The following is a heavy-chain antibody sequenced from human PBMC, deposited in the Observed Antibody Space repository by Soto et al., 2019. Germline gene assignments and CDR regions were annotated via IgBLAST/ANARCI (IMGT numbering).Heavy chain of an antibody. CDR2: IIPIFGTA. CDR1: GGTFSSYA. CDR3: ARDLWHYYDSSGYSFDY. J-gene: IGHJ4*02. Sequence: ASVKVSCKASGGTFSSYAISWVRQAPGQGLEWMGGIIPIFGTANYAQKFQGRVTITADESTSTAYMEMSSLRAEDTAVYYCARDLWHYYDSSGYSFDYWGQG. V-gene: IGHV1-69*13. D-gene: IGHD3-22*01.